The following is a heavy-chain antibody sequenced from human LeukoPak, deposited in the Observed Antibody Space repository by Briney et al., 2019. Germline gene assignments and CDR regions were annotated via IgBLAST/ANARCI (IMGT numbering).Heavy chain of an antibody. J-gene: IGHJ4*02. CDR1: GYTFTSYG. CDR3: ATRGTYYYDSSDLIDY. Sequence: ASVKVSCKASGYTFTSYGISWVRQAPGQGLEWMGWISAYNGNTNYAQKLQGRVTMTTDTSTSTAYMELRSLRSDDTAVYYCATRGTYYYDSSDLIDYWGQGTLVTVSS. D-gene: IGHD3-22*01. V-gene: IGHV1-18*01. CDR2: ISAYNGNT.